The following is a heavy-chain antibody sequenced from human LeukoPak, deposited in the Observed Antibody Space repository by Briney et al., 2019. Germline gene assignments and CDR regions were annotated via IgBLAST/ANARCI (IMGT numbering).Heavy chain of an antibody. J-gene: IGHJ6*02. V-gene: IGHV3-23*01. CDR3: ETGTSVYYDTSGYYYEGA. CDR1: RLTFTSYA. D-gene: IGHD3-22*01. CDR2: IRGSGGST. Sequence: GGSLRLSCAASRLTFTSYAMIFLRLDPGNGLEWLSGIRGSGGSTYYADSVKGRFTIARDNSMNTVSLQTKTLRAEDTAVYYCETGTSVYYDTSGYYYEGAWGQGTTVTVSS.